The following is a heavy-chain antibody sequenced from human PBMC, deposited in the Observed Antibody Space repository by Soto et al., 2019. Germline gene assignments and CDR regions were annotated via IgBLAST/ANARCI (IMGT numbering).Heavy chain of an antibody. J-gene: IGHJ5*02. CDR2: TYYRSKWYN. D-gene: IGHD5-12*01. Sequence: TLSLTCDISGDSVSSNSAAWNWIRQSPSRGLEWLGRTYYRSKWYNDYAPSVMGRITINTDTSKNQFTLQLNSVTPEDTAVYFCAKGDNLGPKTGYAFDPWGQGIMVT. CDR1: GDSVSSNSAA. V-gene: IGHV6-1*01. CDR3: AKGDNLGPKTGYAFDP.